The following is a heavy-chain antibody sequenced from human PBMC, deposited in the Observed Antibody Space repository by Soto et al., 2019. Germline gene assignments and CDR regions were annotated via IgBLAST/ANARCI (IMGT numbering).Heavy chain of an antibody. J-gene: IGHJ4*02. V-gene: IGHV1-8*01. CDR2: MNPNNGDT. CDR3: ARGIDEGVDY. CDR1: GYTFSSFH. Sequence: ASVKVSCKASGYTFSSFHINWVRQASGQGLEWMGWMNPNNGDTDYAQNFQARVTMTRDTSTSTAYMELTSLTFEGTAIYFCARGIDEGVDYWGQGTLVTVSS. D-gene: IGHD1-26*01.